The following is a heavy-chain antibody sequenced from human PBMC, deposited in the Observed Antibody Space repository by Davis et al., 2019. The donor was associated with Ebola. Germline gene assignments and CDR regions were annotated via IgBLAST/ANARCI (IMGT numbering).Heavy chain of an antibody. Sequence: PSETLSLTCTVSGGSISSYYWSWIRQPPGKGLEWIGYIYYSGSTKYNPSLKSRVSISVDTSKNQFSLKLSSVTAADTAVYYCARASTRTYYYYYGMDVWGQGTTVTVSS. CDR1: GGSISSYY. D-gene: IGHD2-2*01. V-gene: IGHV4-59*12. CDR2: IYYSGST. CDR3: ARASTRTYYYYYGMDV. J-gene: IGHJ6*02.